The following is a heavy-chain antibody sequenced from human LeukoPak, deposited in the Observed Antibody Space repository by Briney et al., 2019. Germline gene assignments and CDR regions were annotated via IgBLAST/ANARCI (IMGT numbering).Heavy chain of an antibody. D-gene: IGHD3-22*01. CDR3: ARWDSSGYHKYYFDY. CDR2: IYSGGST. V-gene: IGHV3-53*01. J-gene: IGHJ4*02. CDR1: GFXVSSNY. Sequence: PGGSLRLSCEASGFXVSSNYINWVRQAPGKGLEWVSIIYSGGSTYYADSVRGRFTISRDNSKNTLYLQMNSLTAEDTAVYYCARWDSSGYHKYYFDYWGQGTLVTVSS.